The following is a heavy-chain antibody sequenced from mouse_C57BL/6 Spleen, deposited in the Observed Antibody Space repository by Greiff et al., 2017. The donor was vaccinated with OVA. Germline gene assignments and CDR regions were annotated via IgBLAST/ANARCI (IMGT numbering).Heavy chain of an antibody. D-gene: IGHD2-4*01. V-gene: IGHV7-3*01. Sequence: EVNVVESGGGLVQPGGSLSLSCAASGFTFTDYYMSWVRQPPGKALEWLGFIRNKANGYTTEYSASVKGRFTISRDNSQSILYLQMNALRAEDSATYYCARSYDYDGGYFDYWGQGTTLTVSS. CDR2: IRNKANGYTT. CDR1: GFTFTDYY. CDR3: ARSYDYDGGYFDY. J-gene: IGHJ2*01.